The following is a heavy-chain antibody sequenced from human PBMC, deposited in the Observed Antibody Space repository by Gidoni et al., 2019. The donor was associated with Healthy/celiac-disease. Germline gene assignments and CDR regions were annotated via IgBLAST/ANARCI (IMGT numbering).Heavy chain of an antibody. CDR1: GGSISSYY. V-gene: IGHV4-59*01. D-gene: IGHD2-2*01. Sequence: QVQLQESGPGLVKPSETLSLTCTVSGGSISSYYWSWIRQPPGKGLEWIGYIYYSGSTNYNPSLKGRVTISVDTSKNQFSLKLSSVTAADTAVYYCARGGGLYCSSTSCYYYGMDVWGQGTTVTVSS. J-gene: IGHJ6*02. CDR3: ARGGGLYCSSTSCYYYGMDV. CDR2: IYYSGST.